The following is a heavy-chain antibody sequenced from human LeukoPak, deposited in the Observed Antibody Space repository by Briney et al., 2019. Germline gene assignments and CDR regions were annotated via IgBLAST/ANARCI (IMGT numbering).Heavy chain of an antibody. J-gene: IGHJ4*02. D-gene: IGHD5-24*01. Sequence: SETLSLTCAVYGGSFSSYYWSWIRQPPGKGLEWIGEINHSGSTNYNPSLKSRVTISVDTSTNQFSLKLSSGTAADTAVYYWARRRSGYNSRTFDYWGQGTLVTVSS. CDR3: ARRRSGYNSRTFDY. CDR2: INHSGST. V-gene: IGHV4-34*01. CDR1: GGSFSSYY.